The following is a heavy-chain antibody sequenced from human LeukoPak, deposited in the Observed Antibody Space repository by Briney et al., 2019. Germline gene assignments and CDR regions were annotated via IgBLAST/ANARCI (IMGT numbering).Heavy chain of an antibody. J-gene: IGHJ4*02. Sequence: SQTLSLTCAVYGGSFSGYYWSWIRQPPGKGLEWIGEINHSGSTNYNPSLKSRVTISVDTSKNQFSLKLSSVTAADTAVYYCARSSYCTNGVCYRGIFDYWGQGTLVTVSS. CDR3: ARSSYCTNGVCYRGIFDY. CDR1: GGSFSGYY. V-gene: IGHV4-34*01. D-gene: IGHD2-8*01. CDR2: INHSGST.